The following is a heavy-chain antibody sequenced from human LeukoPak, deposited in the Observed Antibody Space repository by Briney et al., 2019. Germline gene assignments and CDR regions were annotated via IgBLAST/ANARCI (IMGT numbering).Heavy chain of an antibody. CDR3: ARLSRTGDLDY. J-gene: IGHJ4*02. D-gene: IGHD3/OR15-3a*01. CDR2: IDPSDTYT. CDR1: GYSFTSYW. V-gene: IGHV5-10-1*01. Sequence: GESLKISFKTSGYSFTSYWITWVRQMPGKGLELMGRIDPSDTYTSYSPSFQGHVTFSADKSISTAYLQWSSLKASDTAMYYCARLSRTGDLDYWGQGTLVTVSS.